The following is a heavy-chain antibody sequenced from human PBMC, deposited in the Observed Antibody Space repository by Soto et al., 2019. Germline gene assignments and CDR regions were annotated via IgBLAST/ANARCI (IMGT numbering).Heavy chain of an antibody. Sequence: QVQLQESGPGLVKPSQTLSLTCAVSGDSLSNTECYWSWVRQRPGKGLEWIGYIYASGSAYYTPSLKSRVTISLDTSKNQFSLRLNSVSAADTAMFYCARVSVSSSSFDFWGQGILVTVSS. CDR1: GDSLSNTECY. D-gene: IGHD6-13*01. CDR3: ARVSVSSSSFDF. CDR2: IYASGSA. J-gene: IGHJ4*02. V-gene: IGHV4-31*11.